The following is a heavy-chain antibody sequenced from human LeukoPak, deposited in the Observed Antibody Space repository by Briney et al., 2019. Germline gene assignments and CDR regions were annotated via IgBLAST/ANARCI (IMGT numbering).Heavy chain of an antibody. CDR1: GYTFTGYY. CDR3: ARVCYYDFFPNDY. D-gene: IGHD3-3*01. CDR2: INPNSGGT. V-gene: IGHV1-2*02. J-gene: IGHJ4*02. Sequence: ASVKVSCKASGYTFTGYYMHWVRQAPGQGLEWMGWINPNSGGTNYAQKFQGRVTMTRDTSISTAYMELSRLRSDDTAVYYCARVCYYDFFPNDYWGQGTLVTVSS.